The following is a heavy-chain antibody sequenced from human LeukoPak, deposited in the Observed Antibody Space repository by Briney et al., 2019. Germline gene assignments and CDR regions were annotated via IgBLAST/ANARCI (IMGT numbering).Heavy chain of an antibody. D-gene: IGHD2/OR15-2a*01. Sequence: SETLSLTCAVYGGSFSGYYWSWIRQPPGKGLEWIGEINHSGSTNYNPSLKSRVTISVDTSKNQFSLKLSSVTAADTAVYYCARVFVNGWFDPWGQGTLVTVSS. CDR3: ARVFVNGWFDP. V-gene: IGHV4-34*09. CDR1: GGSFSGYY. J-gene: IGHJ5*02. CDR2: INHSGST.